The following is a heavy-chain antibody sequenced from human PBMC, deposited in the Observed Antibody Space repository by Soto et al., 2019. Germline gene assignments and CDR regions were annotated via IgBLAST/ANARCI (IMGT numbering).Heavy chain of an antibody. D-gene: IGHD2-8*01. V-gene: IGHV3-33*01. J-gene: IGHJ6*03. CDR3: ARVGKLMVYATPPYYYYYMDV. CDR1: GYTFSSYG. Sequence: QVQLVESGGGVVQPGRSLRLSCAASGYTFSSYGMHWVRQAPGKGLEWVAVIWYDGSNKYYADSVKGRFTISRDNSKNTLYLQMNSLRAEDTAVYYCARVGKLMVYATPPYYYYYMDVWGKGTTVTVSS. CDR2: IWYDGSNK.